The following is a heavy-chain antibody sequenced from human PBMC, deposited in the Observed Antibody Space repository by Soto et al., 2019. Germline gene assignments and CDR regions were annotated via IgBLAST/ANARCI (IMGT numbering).Heavy chain of an antibody. CDR2: IYYRGST. Sequence: SETLSLTCTVSNGSIINYYWSWIRQPPGKGLEWIGFIYYRGSTNYNPYLQGRVTMSVDMSRSQFSLKLNSVTAADSAVYFCARLEGLATISYYFDFWGPGALVTVSS. D-gene: IGHD3-9*01. CDR3: ARLEGLATISYYFDF. V-gene: IGHV4-59*08. CDR1: NGSIINYY. J-gene: IGHJ4*02.